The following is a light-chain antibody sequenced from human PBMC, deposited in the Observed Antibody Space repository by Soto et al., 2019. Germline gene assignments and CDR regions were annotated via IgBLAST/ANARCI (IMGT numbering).Light chain of an antibody. CDR2: GAS. CDR3: QQGYSISWT. Sequence: DIQMTQSPSSLSASLGDRVTITSRASQGISSWLAWYQQRPGKAPKVLIYGASTLQSGVPSRFSGSGSGTEFTLTIGSLQPEDFATYYCQQGYSISWTFGQGTKVDI. V-gene: IGKV1-39*01. CDR1: QGISSW. J-gene: IGKJ1*01.